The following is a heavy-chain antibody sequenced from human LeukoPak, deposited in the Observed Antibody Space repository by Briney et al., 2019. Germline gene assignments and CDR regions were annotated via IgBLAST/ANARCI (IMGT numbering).Heavy chain of an antibody. J-gene: IGHJ6*02. CDR2: INYIRTT. V-gene: IGHV4-59*08. CDR3: ARSYSSSEHYYYYGMDV. D-gene: IGHD6-13*01. Sequence: SETLSLTCTVSGGSISSYCWNWIRQPPGKGLEWIGYINYIRTTDYNPSLQSRVTISLDTSKNRFSLKLSSVTAADTAMYYCARSYSSSEHYYYYGMDVWGQGTTVTVSS. CDR1: GGSISSYC.